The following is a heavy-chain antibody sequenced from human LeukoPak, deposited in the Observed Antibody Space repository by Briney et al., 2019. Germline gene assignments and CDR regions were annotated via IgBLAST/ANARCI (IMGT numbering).Heavy chain of an antibody. V-gene: IGHV3-23*01. CDR2: ISGSGGST. D-gene: IGHD6-19*01. CDR1: GFTLSSYA. CDR3: AKAFPKGIAVAGPDY. Sequence: GGSLRLSCAASGFTLSSYAMSWVRQALGKGLEWVSAISGSGGSTYYADSVKGRFTISRDNSKNTLYLQMNSLRAEDTAVYYCAKAFPKGIAVAGPDYWGQGTLVTVSS. J-gene: IGHJ4*02.